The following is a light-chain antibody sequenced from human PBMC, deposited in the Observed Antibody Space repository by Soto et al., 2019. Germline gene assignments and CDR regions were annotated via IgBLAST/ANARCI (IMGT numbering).Light chain of an antibody. V-gene: IGKV1-5*01. CDR1: QSISSS. CDR3: QHYNSYSEA. Sequence: QMTQSPSSMSASVGDRINITCRASQSISSSLNWYQQKPGKAPELLIYAASSLQSGVPSRFSGSGSGTEFTLTISSLQPDDFATYYCQHYNSYSEAFGQGTKVDI. CDR2: AAS. J-gene: IGKJ1*01.